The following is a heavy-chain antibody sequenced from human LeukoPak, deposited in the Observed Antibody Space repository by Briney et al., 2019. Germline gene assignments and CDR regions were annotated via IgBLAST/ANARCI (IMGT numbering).Heavy chain of an antibody. J-gene: IGHJ6*02. CDR2: ISWGGIST. CDR1: GFTFDDYA. CDR3: AKDIADIVASDYYYYGMDV. D-gene: IGHD5-12*01. V-gene: IGHV3-43D*03. Sequence: PGGSLRLSCAASGFTFDDYAMHWVRQAPGKSLEWVSLISWGGISTYYADSVKGRFIISRDNSKNSLYLQMNSLRAEDTALYYCAKDIADIVASDYYYYGMDVWGQGTTVTVSS.